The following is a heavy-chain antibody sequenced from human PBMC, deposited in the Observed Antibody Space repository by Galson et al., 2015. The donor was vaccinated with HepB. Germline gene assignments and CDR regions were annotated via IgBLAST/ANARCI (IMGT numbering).Heavy chain of an antibody. V-gene: IGHV5-10-1*01. J-gene: IGHJ4*02. CDR3: ARHLVTPLYSSSYDY. CDR2: IDPSDSYT. CDR1: GYSFTSYW. Sequence: QSGAEVKKPGESLRISCKGSGYSFTSYWISWVRQMPGKGLEWMGRIDPSDSYTNYSPSFQGHVTISADKSISTAYLQWSSLKASDTAMYYCARHLVTPLYSSSYDYWGQGTLVTVSS. D-gene: IGHD6-13*01.